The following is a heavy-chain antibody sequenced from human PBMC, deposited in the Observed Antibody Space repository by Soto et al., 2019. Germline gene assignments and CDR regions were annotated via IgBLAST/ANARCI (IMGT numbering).Heavy chain of an antibody. J-gene: IGHJ4*02. CDR3: ARDIVLVPAAGTAMVSYFDF. D-gene: IGHD2-2*01. CDR1: GGSFSGYY. Sequence: SETLSLTCAVYGGSFSGYYWTWIRQPPGTGLEWIGEINHSGSTNYNPSLKSRVTISVDTSKNQFSLKLTSVTAADTAVYYCARDIVLVPAAGTAMVSYFDFWGQGTLVTVSS. CDR2: INHSGST. V-gene: IGHV4-34*01.